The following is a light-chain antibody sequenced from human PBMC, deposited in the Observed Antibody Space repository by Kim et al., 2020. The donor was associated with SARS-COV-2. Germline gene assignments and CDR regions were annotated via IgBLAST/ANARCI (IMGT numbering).Light chain of an antibody. V-gene: IGKV3-20*01. CDR2: GAS. CDR3: QQYGSSPLT. CDR1: QSISSSS. J-gene: IGKJ4*01. Sequence: SPGERATHSCRASQSISSSSLAWYQQKPGQAPRLLIYGASSRATGIPDRFSGSGSGTEFTLTISRLEPEDFAVYYCQQYGSSPLTFGGGTKVDIK.